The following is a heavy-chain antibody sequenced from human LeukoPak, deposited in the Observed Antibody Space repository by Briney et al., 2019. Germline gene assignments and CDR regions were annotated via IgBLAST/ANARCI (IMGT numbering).Heavy chain of an antibody. Sequence: PGASLRLACAAYGFSFSNHAISSVRQVPGKGLGWVSAISGRDNSTYYADSVKGRFTISRDTSKNTLYLQMNSLRAEDTAVYYCAKWGDYDVLAGYYDSDYWGQGTLVTVSS. CDR2: ISGRDNST. D-gene: IGHD3-9*01. CDR1: GFSFSNHA. J-gene: IGHJ4*02. V-gene: IGHV3-23*01. CDR3: AKWGDYDVLAGYYDSDY.